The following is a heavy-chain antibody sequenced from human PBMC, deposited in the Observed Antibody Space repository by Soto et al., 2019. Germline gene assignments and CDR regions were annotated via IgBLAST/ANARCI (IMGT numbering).Heavy chain of an antibody. CDR3: ARDPPPSADYYYYYGMDV. CDR2: IIPIFGTA. V-gene: IGHV1-69*13. Sequence: GASVKVSCKASGGTFSSYAISWVRKAPGQGLEWMGGIIPIFGTANYAQKFQGRVTITADESTSTAYMELSSLRSEDTAVYYCARDPPPSADYYYYYGMDVWGQGTTVTVSS. D-gene: IGHD6-25*01. J-gene: IGHJ6*02. CDR1: GGTFSSYA.